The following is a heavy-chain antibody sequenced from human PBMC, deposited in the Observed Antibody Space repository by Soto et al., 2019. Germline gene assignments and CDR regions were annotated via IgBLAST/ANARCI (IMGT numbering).Heavy chain of an antibody. V-gene: IGHV1-3*01. CDR2: INAGNGNT. J-gene: IGHJ4*02. D-gene: IGHD6-13*01. CDR1: GYTFTSYA. Sequence: ASVKVSCKASGYTFTSYAMHWVRQAPGQRLEWMGWINAGNGNTKYSQKFQGRVTITRDTSASTAYMELSSLRSEDTAVYYCARDPEYMAAAGSVIDYWGQGTLVTVSS. CDR3: ARDPEYMAAAGSVIDY.